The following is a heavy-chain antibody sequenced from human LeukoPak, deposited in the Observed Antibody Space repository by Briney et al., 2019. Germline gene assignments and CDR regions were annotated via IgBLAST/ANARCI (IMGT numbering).Heavy chain of an antibody. CDR2: IYYSGST. V-gene: IGHV4-59*01. CDR1: GGSISSYY. J-gene: IGHJ3*02. Sequence: SETLSLTCTVSGGSISSYYWSWIRQPPGKGLEWIGYIYYSGSTNYNPSLKSRVTISVDTSKNQFSLKLSSVTAADTAVYHCARDRIAAADVGAFDIWGQGTMVTVSS. D-gene: IGHD6-13*01. CDR3: ARDRIAAADVGAFDI.